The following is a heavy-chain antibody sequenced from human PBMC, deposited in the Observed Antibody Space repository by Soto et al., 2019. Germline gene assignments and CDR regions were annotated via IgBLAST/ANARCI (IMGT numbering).Heavy chain of an antibody. V-gene: IGHV1-2*02. Sequence: ASVKVSCKASGYTFTVYYMHWVRQAPGQGLEWMGWINPKSGGTMYPQKFQGRVTMTWETSISTAYMALTRLRSDDTAVYYCARDLEKGGGSAGFDYWGQGTLVTVSS. CDR1: GYTFTVYY. CDR2: INPKSGGT. D-gene: IGHD1-26*01. CDR3: ARDLEKGGGSAGFDY. J-gene: IGHJ4*02.